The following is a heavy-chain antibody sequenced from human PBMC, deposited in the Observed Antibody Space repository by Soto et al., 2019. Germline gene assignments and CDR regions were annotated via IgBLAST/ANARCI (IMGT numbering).Heavy chain of an antibody. D-gene: IGHD4-4*01. J-gene: IGHJ6*02. CDR1: GGSISSSSYY. V-gene: IGHV4-39*01. CDR2: IYYSGST. Sequence: SETLSLTCTVSGGSISSSSYYWGWIRQPPWKGLEWIGSIYYSGSTYYNPSLKSRVTISVDTSRNQFSLKLSSVTAADTAVYYCARHHSNGGEYYYYYYGMDVWGQGTTVTVSS. CDR3: ARHHSNGGEYYYYYYGMDV.